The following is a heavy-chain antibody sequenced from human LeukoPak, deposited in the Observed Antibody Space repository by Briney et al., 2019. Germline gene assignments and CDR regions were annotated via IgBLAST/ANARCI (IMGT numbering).Heavy chain of an antibody. D-gene: IGHD4-17*01. CDR1: GGSISSGNYY. Sequence: SETLSLTCTVSGGSISSGNYYWSWIRQPAGKGLEWIGRIYTSRSTNYNPSLKSRVTISVDTSKNQFSLKLSSVTAADTAVYYCARDHWYGDLGSGWFDPWGQGTLVTVSS. J-gene: IGHJ5*02. CDR3: ARDHWYGDLGSGWFDP. V-gene: IGHV4-61*02. CDR2: IYTSRST.